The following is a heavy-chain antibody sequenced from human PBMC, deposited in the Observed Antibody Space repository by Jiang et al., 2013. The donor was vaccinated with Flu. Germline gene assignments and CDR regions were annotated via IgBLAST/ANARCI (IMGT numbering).Heavy chain of an antibody. Sequence: ASGFTFSSYSMNWVRQAPGKGLEWVSSISSSSSYIYYADSVKGRFTISRDNAKNSLYLQMNSLRAEDTAVYYCARGERAVRGVIIYYGMDVWGQGTTVTVSS. CDR3: ARGERAVRGVIIYYGMDV. CDR1: GFTFSSYS. CDR2: ISSSSSYI. D-gene: IGHD3-10*01. V-gene: IGHV3-21*01. J-gene: IGHJ6*02.